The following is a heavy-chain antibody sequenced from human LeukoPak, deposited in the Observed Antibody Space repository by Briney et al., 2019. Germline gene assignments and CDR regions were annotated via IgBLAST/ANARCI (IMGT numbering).Heavy chain of an antibody. V-gene: IGHV4-39*01. D-gene: IGHD5-12*01. Sequence: KPSETLSLTCTVSGGSISSSSYYWGWIRQPPGKGLGWIGSIYYSGSTYYNPSLKSRVTISVDTSKNQFSLKLSSVTAADTAVYYCARHGTVGYDEVDYWGQGTLVTVSS. CDR1: GGSISSSSYY. CDR2: IYYSGST. CDR3: ARHGTVGYDEVDY. J-gene: IGHJ4*02.